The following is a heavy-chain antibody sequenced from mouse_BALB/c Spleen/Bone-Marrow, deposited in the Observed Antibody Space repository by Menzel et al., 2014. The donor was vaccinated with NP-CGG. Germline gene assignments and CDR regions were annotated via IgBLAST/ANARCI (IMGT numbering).Heavy chain of an antibody. CDR1: GYTFTSYT. Sequence: QVQLQQSGAELARPGASVKMSCKASGYTFTSYTMHWIKQRPGQGLEWIGYIDPSSGYSNYNQKFKDKATLTADISSSTAYMQLSSLTSHDSALYYCAPYDGYYNWYFDVWGAGTTVTVSS. CDR2: IDPSSGYS. V-gene: IGHV1-4*01. CDR3: APYDGYYNWYFDV. J-gene: IGHJ1*01. D-gene: IGHD2-3*01.